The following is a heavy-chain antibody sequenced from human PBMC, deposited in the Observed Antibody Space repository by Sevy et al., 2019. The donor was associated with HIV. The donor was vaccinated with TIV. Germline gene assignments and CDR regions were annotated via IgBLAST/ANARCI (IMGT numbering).Heavy chain of an antibody. CDR1: GYTFTSYD. CDR2: MNPNSGNT. V-gene: IGHV1-8*01. CDR3: AKVNDCSSTSCRKQQGWDTTWFDP. J-gene: IGHJ5*02. D-gene: IGHD2-2*01. Sequence: ASVKVSCKASGYTFTSYDINWVRQATGQGLEWMGWMNPNSGNTGYAQKFQGRVTMTRNTSISTAYMELSSLRSEDTAVYYCAKVNDCSSTSCRKQQGWDTTWFDPWGQGTLVTVSS.